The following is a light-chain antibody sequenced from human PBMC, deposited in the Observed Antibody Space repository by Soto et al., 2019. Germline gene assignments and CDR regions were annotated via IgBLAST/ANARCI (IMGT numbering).Light chain of an antibody. J-gene: IGKJ2*01. V-gene: IGKV1-5*03. CDR1: QSISTW. CDR3: QQYNTYTET. Sequence: DIQMTQSPSTLSASVGDRVTITCRASQSISTWLAWYQQKPGKVPKLLIYQASTLETGVPSRFSGRGSGTEFTLTISMLQDDDFANYYCQQYNTYTETFGQGTKLEIK. CDR2: QAS.